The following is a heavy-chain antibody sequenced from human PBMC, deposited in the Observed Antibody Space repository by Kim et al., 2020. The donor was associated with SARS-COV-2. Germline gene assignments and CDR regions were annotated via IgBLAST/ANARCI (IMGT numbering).Heavy chain of an antibody. CDR3: TTLRKFCRDSSCHY. J-gene: IGHJ4*01. CDR1: SFSLTNVW. V-gene: IGHV3-15*01. Sequence: GGSLRLSCAGSSFSLTNVWMNWVRQAPGKGLEWVGRIKTKTDDETADYAAPGKGRFTISRDDSENSVSLQMTSLKTDDTAVYYCTTLRKFCRDSSCHY. D-gene: IGHD3-22*01. CDR2: IKTKTDDETA.